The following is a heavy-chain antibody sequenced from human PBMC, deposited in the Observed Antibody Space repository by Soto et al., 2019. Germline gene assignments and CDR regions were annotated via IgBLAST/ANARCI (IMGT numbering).Heavy chain of an antibody. V-gene: IGHV3-53*01. J-gene: IGHJ5*02. D-gene: IGHD6-19*01. CDR2: IYSDGST. Sequence: GGSLRLSCAASGFTVSDNYMNWVRQAPGKGLEWVSIIYSDGSTSYADSVEGRFTISRDNSKNTLHLQMNSLRVEDTAVYYCARDIAVAGGWFDPWGQGTLVTVSS. CDR3: ARDIAVAGGWFDP. CDR1: GFTVSDNY.